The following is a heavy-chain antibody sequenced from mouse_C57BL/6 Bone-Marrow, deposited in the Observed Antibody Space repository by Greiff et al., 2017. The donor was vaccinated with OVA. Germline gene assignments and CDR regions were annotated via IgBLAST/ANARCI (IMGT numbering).Heavy chain of an antibody. CDR1: GYTFTSYW. Sequence: LVESGAELAKPGASVKLSCKASGYTFTSYWMHWVKQRPGQGLEWIGYINPSSGYTKYNQKFKDKATLTADKSSSTAYMQLSSLTYEDSAGYYCDHYDYDGFAYWGQGTLVTVSA. D-gene: IGHD2-4*01. J-gene: IGHJ3*01. CDR3: DHYDYDGFAY. CDR2: INPSSGYT. V-gene: IGHV1-7*01.